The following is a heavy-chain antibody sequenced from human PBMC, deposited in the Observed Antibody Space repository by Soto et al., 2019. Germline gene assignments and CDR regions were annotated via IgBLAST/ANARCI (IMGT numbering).Heavy chain of an antibody. Sequence: GGSLRLSCAASGFTFSSYGMHWVRQAPGKGLEWVAVISYDGSNKYYADSVKGRFTISRDNSKNTLYLQMNSLRAEDTAVYYCAKGLMVRGVYYYYYYGMDVWGQGTTVTVSS. CDR3: AKGLMVRGVYYYYYYGMDV. D-gene: IGHD3-10*01. J-gene: IGHJ6*02. CDR2: ISYDGSNK. V-gene: IGHV3-30*18. CDR1: GFTFSSYG.